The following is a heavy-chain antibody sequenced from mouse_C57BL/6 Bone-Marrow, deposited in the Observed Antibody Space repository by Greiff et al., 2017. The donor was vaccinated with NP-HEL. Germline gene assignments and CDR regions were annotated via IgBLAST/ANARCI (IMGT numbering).Heavy chain of an antibody. J-gene: IGHJ4*01. D-gene: IGHD2-10*01. CDR3: HTVSYYGNYYAMDY. CDR1: GFSFNTYA. CDR2: IRSKSNNYAT. V-gene: IGHV10-1*01. Sequence: EVQVVESGGGLVQPKGSLKLSCAASGFSFNTYAMNWVRQAPGKGLEWVARIRSKSNNYATYYADSVKDRFTISRDDSESMLYLQMNNLKTEDTAMYYCHTVSYYGNYYAMDYWGQGTSVTVSS.